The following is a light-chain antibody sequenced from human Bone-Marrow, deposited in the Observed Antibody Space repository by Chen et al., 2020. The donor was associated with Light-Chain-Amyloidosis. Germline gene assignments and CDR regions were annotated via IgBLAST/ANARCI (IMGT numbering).Light chain of an antibody. V-gene: IGKV1-39*01. CDR1: QSISNY. CDR2: GAT. J-gene: IGKJ4*01. CDR3: QQSSTNPLTLALS. Sequence: DIQMTQSPSSLSASVGDRVTITCRASQSISNYLNLYQQKPGKGPKFLIDGATYLQSVFPSRFSGSGSGTDFTLTITSLQPEDFVTYYCQQSSTNPLTLALSFGGGTKVEIK.